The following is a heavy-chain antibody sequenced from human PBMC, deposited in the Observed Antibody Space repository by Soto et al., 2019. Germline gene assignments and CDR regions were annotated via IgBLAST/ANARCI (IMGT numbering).Heavy chain of an antibody. Sequence: GGSLRLSCAASGFTFSSYAMHWVRQAPGKGLEWVAVISYDGSNKYYADSVKGRFTISRDNSKNTLYLQMNSLRAEDTAVYYCARGNGITGRSRNWFDPWGQGTLVTVSS. D-gene: IGHD1-20*01. CDR2: ISYDGSNK. CDR3: ARGNGITGRSRNWFDP. CDR1: GFTFSSYA. J-gene: IGHJ5*02. V-gene: IGHV3-30-3*01.